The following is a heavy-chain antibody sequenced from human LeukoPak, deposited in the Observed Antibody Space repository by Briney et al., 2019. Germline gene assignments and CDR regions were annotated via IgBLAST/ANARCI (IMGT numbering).Heavy chain of an antibody. CDR3: ARDATVTADGGAFDI. V-gene: IGHV1-46*03. CDR1: GYTFTSYY. Sequence: ASVKVSCKASGYTFTSYYMHWVRQAPGQGLEWMGIINPSGGSTSYAQEFQGRVTMTRDTSTSTVYMELSSLRSEDTAVYYCARDATVTADGGAFDIWGQGTMVTVSS. J-gene: IGHJ3*02. CDR2: INPSGGST. D-gene: IGHD4-11*01.